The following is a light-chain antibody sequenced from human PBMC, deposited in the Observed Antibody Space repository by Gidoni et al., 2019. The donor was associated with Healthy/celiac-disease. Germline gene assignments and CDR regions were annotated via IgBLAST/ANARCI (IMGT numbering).Light chain of an antibody. CDR2: DAS. J-gene: IGKJ4*01. CDR3: QQRSNWPPGNT. Sequence: EIVLTQSPATLSLSPGERATLSCRASQSVSSYLAWYQQKPGQAPRLLIYDASNRATGIPARFSGSGSGTEFTLTISSLEPEDFAVYYCQQRSNWPPGNTFGGGTKVEIK. CDR1: QSVSSY. V-gene: IGKV3-11*01.